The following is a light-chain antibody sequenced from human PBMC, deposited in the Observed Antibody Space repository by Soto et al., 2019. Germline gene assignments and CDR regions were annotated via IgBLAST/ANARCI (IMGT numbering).Light chain of an antibody. CDR2: EVS. CDR3: NSYATGNTRV. J-gene: IGLJ1*01. CDR1: SSDIGDYDY. Sequence: QSARTQPASVSGSPGQSITISCTGCSSDIGDYDYVSWYQQHPGKAPKVLISEVSNRPSGVSNRFSGSKSGNTASLTISGLQAEDEADYYCNSYATGNTRVFGTGTKVTVL. V-gene: IGLV2-14*01.